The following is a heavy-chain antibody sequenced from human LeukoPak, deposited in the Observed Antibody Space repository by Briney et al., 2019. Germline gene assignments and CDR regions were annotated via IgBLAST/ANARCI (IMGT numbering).Heavy chain of an antibody. CDR2: IRYDGSNK. J-gene: IGHJ4*02. CDR3: AKDFPQLRYFDW. D-gene: IGHD3-9*01. CDR1: GFTFSSYG. Sequence: GGSLRLSCAASGFTFSSYGMHWVRQAPGKGLEWVAFIRYDGSNKYYADSVKGRFAISRDNSKNTLYLQMNSLRAEDTAVYYCAKDFPQLRYFDWWGQGTLVTVSS. V-gene: IGHV3-30*02.